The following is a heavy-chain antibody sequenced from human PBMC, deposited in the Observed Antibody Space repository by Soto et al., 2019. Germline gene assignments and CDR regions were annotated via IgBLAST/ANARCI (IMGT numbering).Heavy chain of an antibody. V-gene: IGHV3-66*01. CDR1: GFTVSSNY. CDR3: ARETGITIFGVVDY. D-gene: IGHD3-3*01. CDR2: IYSGGST. Sequence: EVQLVESGGGLVQPGGSLRLSCEASGFTVSSNYMSWVRQAPGKGLEWVSVIYSGGSTYYADSVKGRFTISRDNSKNTLYLQMNSLRAEDTAVYYCARETGITIFGVVDYWGQGTLVTVSS. J-gene: IGHJ4*02.